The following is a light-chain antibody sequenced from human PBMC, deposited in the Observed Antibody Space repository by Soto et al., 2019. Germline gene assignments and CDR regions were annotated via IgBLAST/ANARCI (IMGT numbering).Light chain of an antibody. CDR3: HQRQSWPRT. J-gene: IGKJ1*01. CDR2: YTS. CDR1: QYVGTR. Sequence: EVVLTQSPATLSLSPGERATLSCRASQYVGTRLAWYQHKPGQAPRLLIYYTSNMATGIPARFSGSGSGTDFTLTINTLAPEDFAIYYCHQRQSWPRTFGQGTKVDIK. V-gene: IGKV3-11*01.